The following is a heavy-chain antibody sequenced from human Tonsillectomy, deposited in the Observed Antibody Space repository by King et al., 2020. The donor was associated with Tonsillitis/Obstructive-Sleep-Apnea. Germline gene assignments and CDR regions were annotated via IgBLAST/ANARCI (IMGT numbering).Heavy chain of an antibody. Sequence: EVQLVESGGGLVQPGGSLRLSCAASGFTFSSYEMNWVRQAPGKGLERVSYISSSGSTIYYADSVKGRFTISRDNAKNSLYLQMNSLRAEDTAVYYCARAWALLALSEVWNFDYWGQGTLVTVSS. V-gene: IGHV3-48*03. CDR1: GFTFSSYE. CDR2: ISSSGSTI. CDR3: ARAWALLALSEVWNFDY. D-gene: IGHD1-26*01. J-gene: IGHJ4*02.